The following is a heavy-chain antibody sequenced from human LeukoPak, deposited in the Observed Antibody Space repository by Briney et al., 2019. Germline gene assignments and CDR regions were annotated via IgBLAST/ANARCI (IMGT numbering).Heavy chain of an antibody. Sequence: GGSLRLSCAASGFTFSSYEMNWVRQAPGKGLEWVPYISSSGSTIYYADSVKGRFTISRDNAKNSLYLQMNSLRAEDTAVYYCARGSPLVRGVIPPPDYWGQGTLVTVSS. CDR1: GFTFSSYE. CDR2: ISSSGSTI. V-gene: IGHV3-48*03. D-gene: IGHD3-10*01. J-gene: IGHJ4*02. CDR3: ARGSPLVRGVIPPPDY.